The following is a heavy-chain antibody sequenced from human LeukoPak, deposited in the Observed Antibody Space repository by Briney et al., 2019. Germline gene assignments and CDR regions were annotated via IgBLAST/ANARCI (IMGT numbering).Heavy chain of an antibody. V-gene: IGHV4-34*01. CDR1: GGSFSGYY. Sequence: PSETLSLTCAVYGGSFSGYYWSWIRQPPGKGLEWIGEINHSGSTNYNPSLKSRVTISVDTSKNQFSLKLSSVTVADTAVYYCARDRAYCTSTTCYRDNWFDPWGQGTLVTVSS. J-gene: IGHJ5*02. CDR3: ARDRAYCTSTTCYRDNWFDP. D-gene: IGHD2-2*02. CDR2: INHSGST.